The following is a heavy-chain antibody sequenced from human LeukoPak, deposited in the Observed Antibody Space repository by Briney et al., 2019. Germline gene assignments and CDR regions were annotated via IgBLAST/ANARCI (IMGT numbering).Heavy chain of an antibody. CDR3: AKAKLLWFGELLS. D-gene: IGHD3-10*01. CDR1: GFTFDDYA. J-gene: IGHJ4*02. Sequence: AGGSLRLSCAASGFTFDDYAMPWVRQAPGKGLEWVSGISWNSGSIGYADSVKGRFTISRDNAKNSLYLQMNSLRAEDTALYYCAKAKLLWFGELLSWGQGTLVTVSS. V-gene: IGHV3-9*01. CDR2: ISWNSGSI.